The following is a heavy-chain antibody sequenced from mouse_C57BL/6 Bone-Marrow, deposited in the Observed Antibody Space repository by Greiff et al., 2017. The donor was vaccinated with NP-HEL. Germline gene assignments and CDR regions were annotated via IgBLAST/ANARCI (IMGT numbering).Heavy chain of an antibody. J-gene: IGHJ1*03. Sequence: VQLQQSGPELVKPGASVKISCKASGYTFTDYYINWVKQRPGQGLEWIGWIFPGSGSTYYNEKFKGKATLTVDKSSSTAYMLLSSLTSEDSAVYFCARNSNYPYWYFDVWGTGTTVTVSS. V-gene: IGHV1-75*01. CDR1: GYTFTDYY. D-gene: IGHD2-5*01. CDR2: IFPGSGST. CDR3: ARNSNYPYWYFDV.